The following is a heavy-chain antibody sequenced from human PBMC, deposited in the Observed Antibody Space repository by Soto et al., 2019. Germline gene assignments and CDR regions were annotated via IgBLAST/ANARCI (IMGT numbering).Heavy chain of an antibody. V-gene: IGHV3-30*03. CDR2: ISYDGSNT. J-gene: IGHJ4*02. D-gene: IGHD1-26*01. CDR1: GFTFSHYG. CDR3: ARYSGKYQGPIDY. Sequence: QVQLVESGGGVVQPGRSLRLSCAASGFTFSHYGIHWVRQAPGKGLEWVAVISYDGSNTHYADSVKCRFTVSRDNSKNTLYLQMNSLRAEDTAVYFCARYSGKYQGPIDYWGQGTLVTVSS.